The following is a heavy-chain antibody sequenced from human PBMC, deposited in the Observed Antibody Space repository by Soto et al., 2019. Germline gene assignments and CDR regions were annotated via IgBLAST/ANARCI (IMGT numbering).Heavy chain of an antibody. D-gene: IGHD2-21*02. CDR3: AKGPFCGDDCYFGV. CDR1: GGSIRSFY. Sequence: QVLLQEPGPRLVKPSETLSLTCTVAGGSIRSFYWSWVRQPAGEGLEWIGRIYSSGATDYNPSLRSRFTMSVDTSTDQVSLRLASLTAADTAVYFCAKGPFCGDDCYFGVWGQGTEVTVSS. CDR2: IYSSGAT. J-gene: IGHJ4*02. V-gene: IGHV4-4*07.